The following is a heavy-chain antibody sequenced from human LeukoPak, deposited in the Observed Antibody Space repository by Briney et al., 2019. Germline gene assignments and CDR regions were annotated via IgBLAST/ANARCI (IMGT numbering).Heavy chain of an antibody. Sequence: ASVKVSCKASGYTSTGYYMHWVRQAPGQGLEWMGWINPNSGGTNYAQKFQGRVTMTRDTSISTAYMELSRLRSDDTAVYYCARAPTGYSSGWYDYWGQGTLVTVSS. V-gene: IGHV1-2*02. D-gene: IGHD6-19*01. CDR2: INPNSGGT. J-gene: IGHJ4*02. CDR3: ARAPTGYSSGWYDY. CDR1: GYTSTGYY.